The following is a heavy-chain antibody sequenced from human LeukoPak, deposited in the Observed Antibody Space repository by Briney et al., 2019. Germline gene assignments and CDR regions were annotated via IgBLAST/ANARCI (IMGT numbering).Heavy chain of an antibody. D-gene: IGHD3-10*01. CDR2: INPNSGGT. Sequence: ASVKVSCKASGYTFTGYYMHWVRQAPGQGLEWMGWINPNSGGTNYAQKFQGRVTMTRDTSISTAYMELSRPRSDDTAVYYCARDRVTMVRGVIIQYYYYGMDVWGQGTTVTVSS. V-gene: IGHV1-2*02. CDR1: GYTFTGYY. J-gene: IGHJ6*02. CDR3: ARDRVTMVRGVIIQYYYYGMDV.